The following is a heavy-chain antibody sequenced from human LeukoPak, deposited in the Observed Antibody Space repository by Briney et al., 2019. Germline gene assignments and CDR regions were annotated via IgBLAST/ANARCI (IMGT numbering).Heavy chain of an antibody. CDR2: ISSSSITI. V-gene: IGHV3-48*02. CDR1: GFTFNDYS. Sequence: GGSLRLSCAASGFTFNDYSMNWVRQAPGKGLEWVSYISSSSITISYADSVRGRFTISRDNAKNSIYLQTNSLGDEDTAVYYCARRFDCWGQGTLVTVSS. J-gene: IGHJ4*02. CDR3: ARRFDC.